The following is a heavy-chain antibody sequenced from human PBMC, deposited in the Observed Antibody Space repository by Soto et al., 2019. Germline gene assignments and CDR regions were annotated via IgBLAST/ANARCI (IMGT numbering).Heavy chain of an antibody. J-gene: IGHJ6*02. D-gene: IGHD2-15*01. V-gene: IGHV1-2*04. CDR3: ARGPRSGGSIYCDGMDV. Sequence: QVQLVQSGAEVKKPGASVKVSCKASGYTFTGYYMHWVRQAPGQGLEWMGWINPNSGGTKFAQKFQGWVTMTRDTSISAADMELSRLRSDDTAVYYCARGPRSGGSIYCDGMDVWGQGTTVTVSS. CDR2: INPNSGGT. CDR1: GYTFTGYY.